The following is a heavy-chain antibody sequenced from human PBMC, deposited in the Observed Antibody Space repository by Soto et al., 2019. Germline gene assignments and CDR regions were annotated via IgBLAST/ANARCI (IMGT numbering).Heavy chain of an antibody. CDR1: GGSISSGCYY. CDR2: IYYSGST. V-gene: IGHV4-31*03. D-gene: IGHD3-22*01. J-gene: IGHJ5*02. Sequence: SETLSLTCTVSGGSISSGCYYWSWIRQHPGKGLEWIGYIYYSGSTYYNPSLKSRVTISVDTSKNQFSLKLSSVTAADTAVYYCARAWGYYDSSGYYSERWFDPWGQGTLVTVSS. CDR3: ARAWGYYDSSGYYSERWFDP.